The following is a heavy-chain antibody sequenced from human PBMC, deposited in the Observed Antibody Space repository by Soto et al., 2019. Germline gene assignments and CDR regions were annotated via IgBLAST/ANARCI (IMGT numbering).Heavy chain of an antibody. D-gene: IGHD3-9*01. J-gene: IGHJ6*03. CDR2: FYYSGST. Sequence: SETLSLTCTVSGGSISNFYWSWIRQPPGKRLEWIGFFYYSGSTSYTPSLKRRVIFSADSSRGQFSLRLNSVTAADTAVYYCARTFLGPDLLADSFVDYYYYMDVWGQGTTVTVSS. CDR1: GGSISNFY. CDR3: ARTFLGPDLLADSFVDYYYYMDV. V-gene: IGHV4-59*08.